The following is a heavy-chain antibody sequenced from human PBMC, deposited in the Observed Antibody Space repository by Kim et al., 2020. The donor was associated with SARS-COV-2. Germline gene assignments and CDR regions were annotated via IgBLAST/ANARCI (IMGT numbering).Heavy chain of an antibody. Sequence: GGSLRLSCAASGFTFDDYAMHWVRQAPGKGMEWVSGISWNSGSIGYADSVKGRFTISRDNAKNSLYLQMNSLRAEDTALYYCAKEGGGDGDYGLHYYYYGMDVWGQGTTVTVSS. CDR1: GFTFDDYA. CDR3: AKEGGGDGDYGLHYYYYGMDV. CDR2: ISWNSGSI. D-gene: IGHD4-17*01. V-gene: IGHV3-9*01. J-gene: IGHJ6*02.